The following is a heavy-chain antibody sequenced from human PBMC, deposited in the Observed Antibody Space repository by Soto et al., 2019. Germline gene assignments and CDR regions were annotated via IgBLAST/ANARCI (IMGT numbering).Heavy chain of an antibody. CDR3: ARPDSSGPMDYYYYGMDV. J-gene: IGHJ6*02. Sequence: PGESLKISCKGSGYSFTSYWISWVRQMPGKGLEWMGRIDPSDSYTNYSPSFQGHVTISADKSISTAYLQWSSLKASDTAMYYCARPDSSGPMDYYYYGMDVWGQGTTVTVSS. CDR1: GYSFTSYW. D-gene: IGHD3-22*01. V-gene: IGHV5-10-1*01. CDR2: IDPSDSYT.